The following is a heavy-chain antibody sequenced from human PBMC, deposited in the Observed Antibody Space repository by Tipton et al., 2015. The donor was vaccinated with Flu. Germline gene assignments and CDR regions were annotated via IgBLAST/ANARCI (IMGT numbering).Heavy chain of an antibody. V-gene: IGHV4-34*01. CDR1: GGSFSGYY. CDR3: ARVRIAAAGTWGLYYYYGMDV. D-gene: IGHD6-13*01. CDR2: INHSGST. Sequence: TLSLTCAVYGGSFSGYYWSWIRQPPGKGLEWIGEINHSGSTNYNPSLKSRVTISVDTSKNQFSLKLSSVTAADTAVYYCARVRIAAAGTWGLYYYYGMDVWGQGTTVTVSS. J-gene: IGHJ6*02.